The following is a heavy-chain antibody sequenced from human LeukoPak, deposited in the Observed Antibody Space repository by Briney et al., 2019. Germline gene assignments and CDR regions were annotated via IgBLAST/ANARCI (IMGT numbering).Heavy chain of an antibody. V-gene: IGHV4-39*07. CDR3: ARVVPAANYYYYMDV. CDR2: IYYSGST. CDR1: GGSISSSSYY. Sequence: SETLSLTCTVSGGSISSSSYYWGWIRQPPGKGLEWIGSIYYSGSTNYNPSLKSRVTISVDTSKNQFSLKLSSVTAADTAVYYCARVVPAANYYYYMDVWGKGTTVTISS. J-gene: IGHJ6*03. D-gene: IGHD2-2*01.